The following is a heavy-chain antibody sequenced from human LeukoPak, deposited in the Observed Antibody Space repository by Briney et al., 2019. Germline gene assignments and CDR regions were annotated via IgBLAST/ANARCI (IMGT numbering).Heavy chain of an antibody. CDR1: GYTFTSYY. CDR3: ARDRDY. Sequence: SVKVSCKASGYTFTSYYMHWVRQAPGQGLEWMGGIIPIFGTANYAQKFQGRVTITADESTSTAYMELSSLRSEDTAVYYCARDRDYWGQGTLVTVSS. V-gene: IGHV1-69*13. CDR2: IIPIFGTA. J-gene: IGHJ4*02.